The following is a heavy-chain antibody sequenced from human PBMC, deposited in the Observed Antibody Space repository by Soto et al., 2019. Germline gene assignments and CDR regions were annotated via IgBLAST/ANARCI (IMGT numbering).Heavy chain of an antibody. CDR2: INHSGST. CDR1: GGSFSGYY. V-gene: IGHV4-34*01. D-gene: IGHD4-17*01. J-gene: IGHJ4*02. CDR3: ARAMTTVTTLDY. Sequence: KLSETLSLTCAVYGGSFSGYYWSWIRQPPGKGLEWIGEINHSGSTYYNPSLKSRVTISVDRSKNQFSLKLSSVTAADTAVYYCARAMTTVTTLDYWGQGTLVTVSS.